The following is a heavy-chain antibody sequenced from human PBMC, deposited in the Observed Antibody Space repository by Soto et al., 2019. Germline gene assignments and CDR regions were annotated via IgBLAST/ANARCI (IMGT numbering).Heavy chain of an antibody. CDR2: ISYDGINR. D-gene: IGHD3-10*01. J-gene: IGHJ3*02. CDR3: ARGLLLFAFDI. Sequence: GSLRLSCAASGFTFSSYGMHWVRQAPGKGLEWVAVISYDGINRYYANSVKGQFTISRDNSNNTLYLQMNSLRGEDTAVYHCARGLLLFAFDIWGQGTMVTVSS. V-gene: IGHV3-30*03. CDR1: GFTFSSYG.